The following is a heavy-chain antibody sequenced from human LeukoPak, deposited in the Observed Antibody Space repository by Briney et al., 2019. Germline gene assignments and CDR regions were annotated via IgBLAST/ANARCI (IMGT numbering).Heavy chain of an antibody. CDR2: IYYSGST. J-gene: IGHJ4*02. Sequence: SETLSLTCTVSGGSISSYYWSWIRQPPGKGLEWIGYIYYSGSTNYNPSLKSRVTISVDTSKNQFSLKLSSVTAADTAVYYCAGRSFSGSFDYWGQGTLVTVSS. CDR1: GGSISSYY. D-gene: IGHD1-26*01. V-gene: IGHV4-59*12. CDR3: AGRSFSGSFDY.